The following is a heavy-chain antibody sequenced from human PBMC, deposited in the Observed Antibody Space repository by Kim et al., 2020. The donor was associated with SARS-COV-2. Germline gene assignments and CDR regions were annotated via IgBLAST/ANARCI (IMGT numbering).Heavy chain of an antibody. CDR3: ARDLQPPPYSHYYYGMDV. V-gene: IGHV3-21*01. D-gene: IGHD2-15*01. J-gene: IGHJ6*02. CDR2: ISSSSSYI. Sequence: GGSLRLSCAASGFTFSSYSMNWVRQAPGKGLEWVSSISSSSSYIYYADSVKGRFTISRDNAKNSLYLQMNSLRAEDTAVYYCARDLQPPPYSHYYYGMDVWGQGTTVTVSS. CDR1: GFTFSSYS.